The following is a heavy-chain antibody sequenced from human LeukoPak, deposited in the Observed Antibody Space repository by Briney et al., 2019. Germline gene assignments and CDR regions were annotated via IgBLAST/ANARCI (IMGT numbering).Heavy chain of an antibody. CDR1: GYIFTGYY. Sequence: VASVKVSCKTSGYIFTGYYMHWVRQAPGQSLEWMGWVNPNSGATKNAQSFQGRVTLTRDTSISTIYMELRSVTSDDTAVYYCAREGEFGDLLFDFWGQGTLVTVYS. CDR2: VNPNSGAT. J-gene: IGHJ4*02. CDR3: AREGEFGDLLFDF. D-gene: IGHD3-10*01. V-gene: IGHV1-2*02.